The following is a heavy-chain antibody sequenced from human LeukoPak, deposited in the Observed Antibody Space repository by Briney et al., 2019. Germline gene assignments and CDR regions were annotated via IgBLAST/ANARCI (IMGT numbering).Heavy chain of an antibody. V-gene: IGHV1-46*01. CDR2: INPSGSST. J-gene: IGHJ5*02. CDR1: GYTFTGYY. CDR3: ARDNSVGDYAWWFDP. D-gene: IGHD1-26*01. Sequence: ASVKVSCKASGYTFTGYYMHWVRQAPGQGLEWMGLINPSGSSTIYAQKFQGRVTMTRDMSTSTDYMELSSLRSEDTAVYYCARDNSVGDYAWWFDPWGQGTLVTVSS.